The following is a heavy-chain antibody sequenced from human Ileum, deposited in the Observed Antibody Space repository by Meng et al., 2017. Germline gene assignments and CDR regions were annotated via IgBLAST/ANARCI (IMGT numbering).Heavy chain of an antibody. Sequence: EERVLEAVGVLVRRGGSLRLSCEASGFTFSDFWMHWVCQAPGKGLEWVSRIIGDGSARDYADSVKGRFIISRDNAKTTVYLEMNNLRAEDTAIYYCARDLHIAAANYWGQGTLVTVSS. CDR1: GFTFSDFW. CDR2: IIGDGSAR. D-gene: IGHD6-13*01. J-gene: IGHJ4*02. V-gene: IGHV3-74*01. CDR3: ARDLHIAAANY.